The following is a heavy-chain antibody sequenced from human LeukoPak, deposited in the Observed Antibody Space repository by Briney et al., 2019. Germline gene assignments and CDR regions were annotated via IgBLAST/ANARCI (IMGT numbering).Heavy chain of an antibody. D-gene: IGHD6-6*01. CDR1: GFTFSSNA. J-gene: IGHJ4*02. CDR2: ISYDGSKK. V-gene: IGHV3-30-3*01. CDR3: ARGVGDEYSSSSGDDY. Sequence: PGGSLRLSCTVSGFTFSSNALHWVRQAPGQGLEWVAVISYDGSKKYHADSVKGRFTISRDNSKNTLYLQMNNLRTEDTAVYYCARGVGDEYSSSSGDDYWGQGTLVTVSS.